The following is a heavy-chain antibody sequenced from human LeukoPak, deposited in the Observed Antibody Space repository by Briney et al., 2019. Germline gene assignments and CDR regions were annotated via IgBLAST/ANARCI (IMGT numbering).Heavy chain of an antibody. V-gene: IGHV3-66*01. J-gene: IGHJ5*01. CDR3: ARIRRFPDWYDS. D-gene: IGHD2-21*01. CDR1: GFTVSSNY. Sequence: PGGSLRLSCAAYGFTVSSNYMSWVRQPPGKGLEWFSVIYNGGSTYYADSVKGRFTISRDNSKNTLYLQMISLSAEDTAVYYCARIRRFPDWYDSWGQGTLVTVS. CDR2: IYNGGST.